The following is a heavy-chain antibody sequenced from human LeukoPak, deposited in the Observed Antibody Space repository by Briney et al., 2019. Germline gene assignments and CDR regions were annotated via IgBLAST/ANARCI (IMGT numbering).Heavy chain of an antibody. Sequence: GGSLRLSCAASGFTFSSYAMHWVRQAPGKGLEWVAVISYDGSNKYYADSVKGRFTISRDNAKKSVYLQMNSLRAEDTAVYYCARDLGEQQLVRGLWFDPWGQGTLVTVSS. CDR2: ISYDGSNK. V-gene: IGHV3-30*04. CDR3: ARDLGEQQLVRGLWFDP. J-gene: IGHJ5*02. CDR1: GFTFSSYA. D-gene: IGHD6-13*01.